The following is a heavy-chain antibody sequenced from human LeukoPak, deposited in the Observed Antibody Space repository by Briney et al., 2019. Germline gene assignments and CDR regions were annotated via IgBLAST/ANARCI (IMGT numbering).Heavy chain of an antibody. CDR1: GFTFSNYA. V-gene: IGHV3-30*02. D-gene: IGHD4-17*01. Sequence: GGSLRLSCAASGFTFSNYALHWVRQAPGKGLEWVAFIRYDGSNKDYAGSVKGRFTISRDNSKNTLYLQMNSLRADDTAMYYCAKNDYGDQYFDYWGQGTLVTVSS. CDR3: AKNDYGDQYFDY. CDR2: IRYDGSNK. J-gene: IGHJ4*02.